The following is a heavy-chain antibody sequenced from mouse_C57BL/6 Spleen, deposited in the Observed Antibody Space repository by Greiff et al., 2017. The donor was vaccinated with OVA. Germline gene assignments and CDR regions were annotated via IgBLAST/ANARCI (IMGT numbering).Heavy chain of an antibody. V-gene: IGHV5-16*01. D-gene: IGHD2-4*01. CDR2: INYDGSST. J-gene: IGHJ1*03. Sequence: EVQVVESEGGLVQPGSSMKLSCTASGFTFSDYYMAWVRQVPEKGLEWVANINYDGSSTYYLDSLKSRFIISRDNAKNILYLQMSSLKSEDTATYYCARDALIYYDYGWYFDVWGTGTTVTVSS. CDR1: GFTFSDYY. CDR3: ARDALIYYDYGWYFDV.